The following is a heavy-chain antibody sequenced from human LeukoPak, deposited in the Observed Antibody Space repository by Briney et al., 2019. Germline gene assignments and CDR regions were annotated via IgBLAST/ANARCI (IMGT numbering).Heavy chain of an antibody. D-gene: IGHD2-8*02. CDR3: ARDSTGGGFDM. J-gene: IGHJ3*02. V-gene: IGHV3-48*02. CDR1: GFTFSSYS. Sequence: GGSLRLSCAASGFTFSSYSMNWVRQAPGKGLEWVSYISSRSSTIYYADSVKGRFTISRDNAKNSLYLQVNSLRDEDTAVYYCARDSTGGGFDMWGQGTIVTVSS. CDR2: ISSRSSTI.